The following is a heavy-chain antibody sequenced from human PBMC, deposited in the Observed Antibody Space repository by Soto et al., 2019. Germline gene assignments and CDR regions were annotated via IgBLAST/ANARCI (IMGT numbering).Heavy chain of an antibody. D-gene: IGHD2-2*01. J-gene: IGHJ6*02. Sequence: QVQLVQSGAEVKKPGSSVTVSCKASGGTCSSYAISWVLQAPGQGLEWMGGIIPISETTNYAQKFQGRVTITADESQSTAYMELSSLRSEDTAVYYCARSQGSSTSLETYYYYYYGMDVWGQGTTVTVSS. CDR1: GGTCSSYA. V-gene: IGHV1-69*01. CDR3: ARSQGSSTSLETYYYYYYGMDV. CDR2: IIPISETT.